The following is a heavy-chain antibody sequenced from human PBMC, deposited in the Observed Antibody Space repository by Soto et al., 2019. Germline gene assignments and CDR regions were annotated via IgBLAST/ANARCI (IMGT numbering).Heavy chain of an antibody. V-gene: IGHV4-38-2*01. D-gene: IGHD3-3*01. CDR2: IYHSGST. CDR1: GYSISSRYY. CDR3: AREYYDLGSVHQTVYYFDY. J-gene: IGHJ4*02. Sequence: SQSLSLTSVVSGYSISSRYYWCESRQPPGKGRELNGSIYHSGSTYLKVYLNSRVTISEDTSKNQCSLQLTPVTVADTAVYYCAREYYDLGSVHQTVYYFDYWRRGPRATVS.